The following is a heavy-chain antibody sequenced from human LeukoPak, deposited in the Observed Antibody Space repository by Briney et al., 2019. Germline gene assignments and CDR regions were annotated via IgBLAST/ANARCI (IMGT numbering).Heavy chain of an antibody. CDR3: ARDLGVYDSSGYGDY. D-gene: IGHD3-22*01. CDR1: GFTFSSYG. Sequence: GSLRLSCAASGFTFSSYGMHWVRQAPGKGLEWVAVIWYDGSNKYYADSVKGRFTISRDNSKNTLYLQMNSLRAEDTAVYYCARDLGVYDSSGYGDYWGQGTLVTVSS. CDR2: IWYDGSNK. J-gene: IGHJ4*02. V-gene: IGHV3-33*01.